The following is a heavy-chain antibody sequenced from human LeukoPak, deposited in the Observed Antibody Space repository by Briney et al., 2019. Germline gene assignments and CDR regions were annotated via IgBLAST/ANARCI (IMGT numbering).Heavy chain of an antibody. J-gene: IGHJ4*02. D-gene: IGHD2-15*01. CDR3: ARSDIVVVVAATPFDY. CDR1: GYTFTSYG. V-gene: IGHV1-18*01. CDR2: ISAYNGNT. Sequence: ASVKVSCKASGYTFTSYGISWVRLAPGQGLEWMGWISAYNGNTNYAQKLQGRVTMTTDTSTSTAYMELRSLRSDDTAVYYCARSDIVVVVAATPFDYWGQGTLVTVSS.